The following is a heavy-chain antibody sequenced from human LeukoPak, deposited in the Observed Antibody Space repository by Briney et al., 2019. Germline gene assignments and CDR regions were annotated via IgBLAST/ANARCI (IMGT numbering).Heavy chain of an antibody. CDR3: AQSLVVPAAMSLDY. CDR2: ISSSSSYI. V-gene: IGHV3-21*01. J-gene: IGHJ4*02. CDR1: GFTFGDHA. D-gene: IGHD2-2*01. Sequence: GGSLRLSCIASGFTFGDHAMSWVRQAPGKGLEWVSSISSSSSYIYYADSVKGRFTISRDNAKNSLYLQMNSLRAEDTAVYYCAQSLVVPAAMSLDYWGQGTLVTVSS.